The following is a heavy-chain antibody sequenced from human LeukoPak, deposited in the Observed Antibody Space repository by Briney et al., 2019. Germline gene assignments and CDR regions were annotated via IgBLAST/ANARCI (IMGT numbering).Heavy chain of an antibody. V-gene: IGHV3-23*01. CDR1: GFTFSDYA. J-gene: IGHJ4*02. CDR2: ISGSGAGT. CDR3: ARNGRNIAATGYYFHY. Sequence: PGGSLRLSCTVSGFTFSDYAISWVRQAPGKGLEWVSSISGSGAGTYYADSVKGRFTISRDNSKNTLYVQMNNLRVEDTAVYYCARNGRNIAATGYYFHYWGQGTLVTVSS. D-gene: IGHD6-13*01.